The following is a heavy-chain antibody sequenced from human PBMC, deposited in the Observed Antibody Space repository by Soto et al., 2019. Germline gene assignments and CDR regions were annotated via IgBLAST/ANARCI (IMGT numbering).Heavy chain of an antibody. CDR3: ARGLQRYCSSNSCFESNWFDP. Sequence: GASVKVSCKASGYTFTSYDINWVRQATGQGLEWMGWMNPNSGNTGYAQKFQGRVTMTRNTSISTAYMELSSLRSEDTAVYYCARGLQRYCSSNSCFESNWFDPWCQGTLVAVSS. D-gene: IGHD2-2*01. CDR1: GYTFTSYD. J-gene: IGHJ5*02. V-gene: IGHV1-8*01. CDR2: MNPNSGNT.